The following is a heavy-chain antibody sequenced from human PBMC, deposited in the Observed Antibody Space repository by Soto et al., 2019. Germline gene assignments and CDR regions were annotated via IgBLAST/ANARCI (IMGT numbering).Heavy chain of an antibody. V-gene: IGHV3-23*01. D-gene: IGHD3-10*01. Sequence: GGSLRLSYAASGFNFSSYAISWVLQAPGKGLEWVSAISGSGGSTYYADSVKGRFTISRDNSKNTLYLQMNSLRAEDTAVYYCAKDLFLDGSDLWGQGTLVTVSS. CDR3: AKDLFLDGSDL. J-gene: IGHJ4*02. CDR2: ISGSGGST. CDR1: GFNFSSYA.